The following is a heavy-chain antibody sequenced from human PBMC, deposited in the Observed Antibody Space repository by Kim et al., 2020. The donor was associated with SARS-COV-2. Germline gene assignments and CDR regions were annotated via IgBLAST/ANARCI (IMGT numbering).Heavy chain of an antibody. Sequence: STGYANSVKGRFTISRDNAENTLYLQMNSRRAEDTAVYYCARTLAAAGDYWGQGTLVTVSS. CDR2: ST. D-gene: IGHD6-13*01. CDR3: ARTLAAAGDY. J-gene: IGHJ4*02. V-gene: IGHV3-74*01.